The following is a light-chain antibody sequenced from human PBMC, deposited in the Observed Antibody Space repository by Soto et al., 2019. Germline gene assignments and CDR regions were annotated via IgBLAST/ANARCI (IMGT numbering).Light chain of an antibody. Sequence: DIQMTQSPSSLSASVGDRVTITCRSSQTISTYLHWFHQKPGKAPNLLIYDASSLQTGVPSRFSGSGSGTDFTLTISSLQPEDFGTYYCQQTDSNCVSFGGGTKVEMK. J-gene: IGKJ4*01. CDR1: QTISTY. V-gene: IGKV1-39*01. CDR3: QQTDSNCVS. CDR2: DAS.